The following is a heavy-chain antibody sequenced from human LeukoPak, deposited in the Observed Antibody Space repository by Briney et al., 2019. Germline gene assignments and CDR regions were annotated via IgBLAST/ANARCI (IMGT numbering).Heavy chain of an antibody. J-gene: IGHJ6*03. Sequence: SVKVSCKXSGGTFSSYTISWVRQAPGQGLEWMGRIIPILGIANYAQKFQGRVTITADKSTSTAYMELSSLRSEDTAVYYCARQVSITGTLDYYYYMDVWGKGTTVTVSS. CDR2: IIPILGIA. CDR3: ARQVSITGTLDYYYYMDV. CDR1: GGTFSSYT. V-gene: IGHV1-69*02. D-gene: IGHD1-20*01.